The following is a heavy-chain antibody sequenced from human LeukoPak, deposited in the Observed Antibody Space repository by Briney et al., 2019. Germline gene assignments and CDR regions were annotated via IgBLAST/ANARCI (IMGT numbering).Heavy chain of an antibody. CDR3: ARTTYANSPYHFDF. CDR2: INPGDSDT. CDR1: GYSFPNYW. D-gene: IGHD2-2*01. V-gene: IGHV5-51*01. Sequence: GESLKISCQGSGYSFPNYWIGWVRQMPGKGLEWVVLINPGDSDTRYSPSFQGQVTISADKSIRTAYLQWSSLKASDTAMYYCARTTYANSPYHFDFWGQGTLVTVSS. J-gene: IGHJ4*02.